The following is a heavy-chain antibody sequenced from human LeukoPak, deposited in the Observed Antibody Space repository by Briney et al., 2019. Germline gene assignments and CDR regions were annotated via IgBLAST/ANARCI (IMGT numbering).Heavy chain of an antibody. CDR2: ISWNSGSI. D-gene: IGHD2-2*02. CDR1: GFTFDDYA. J-gene: IGHJ3*02. Sequence: GRSLRLSCAASGFTFDDYAMHWVRQAPGKGLEWVSGISWNSGSIGYADSVKGRFTISRDNAKNSLYLQMNSLRAEDTALYYCAKDSWCCSSTSCYTGDDAFDIWGQGTMVTVSS. V-gene: IGHV3-9*01. CDR3: AKDSWCCSSTSCYTGDDAFDI.